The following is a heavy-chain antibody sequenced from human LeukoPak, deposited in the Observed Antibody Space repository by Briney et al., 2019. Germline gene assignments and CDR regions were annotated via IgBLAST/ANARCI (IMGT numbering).Heavy chain of an antibody. J-gene: IGHJ6*03. CDR2: MNPNSGNT. CDR1: GYTFTSYD. CDR3: ARYSSSWYEESYYYYMDV. V-gene: IGHV1-8*01. D-gene: IGHD6-13*01. Sequence: ASVKVSCKASGYTFTSYDINWVRQATGQGLEWMGWMNPNSGNTGYAQKFQGRVTMTRNTSISTAHMELSSLRSEDTAVYYCARYSSSWYEESYYYYMDVWGKGTTVTVSS.